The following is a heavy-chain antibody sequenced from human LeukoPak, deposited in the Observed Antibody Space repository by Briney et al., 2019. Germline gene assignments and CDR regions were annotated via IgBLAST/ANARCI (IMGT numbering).Heavy chain of an antibody. V-gene: IGHV3-48*01. J-gene: IGHJ4*02. CDR2: ISSSSSTI. Sequence: PGGSLRLSCAASGFTFSSYGMHWVRQAPGKGLEWVSYISSSSSTIYYADSVKGRFTISRDNAKNSLYLQMNSLRAEDTAVYYCAKDGWYYYDSSGYPDYWGQGTLVTVSS. D-gene: IGHD3-22*01. CDR1: GFTFSSYG. CDR3: AKDGWYYYDSSGYPDY.